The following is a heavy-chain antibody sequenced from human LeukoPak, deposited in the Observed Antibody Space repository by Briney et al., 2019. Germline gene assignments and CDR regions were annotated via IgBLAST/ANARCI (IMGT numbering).Heavy chain of an antibody. CDR2: IYPGDSDT. CDR1: GSSFTSYW. CDR3: ARWDTAMISFDY. D-gene: IGHD5-18*01. V-gene: IGHV5-51*01. Sequence: GASLQISCKGSGSSFTSYWIGWVRQMPGKGLEWMGIIYPGDSDTRYSPSFRGQVTISTDKSISTAYLQWSSPKASDTAMYYCARWDTAMISFDYWGQGTLVTVSS. J-gene: IGHJ4*02.